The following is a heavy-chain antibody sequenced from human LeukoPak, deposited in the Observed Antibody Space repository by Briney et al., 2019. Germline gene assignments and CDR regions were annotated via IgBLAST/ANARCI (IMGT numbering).Heavy chain of an antibody. Sequence: GASVKVSCKASGYIFTSYDINWVRQATGQGLEWMGWMNPNSGNTGYAQKFQSRVTMTRNTSISTAYMELSSLRSEDTAVYYCARGQVGSSGWYYYYYYGMDVWGQGTTVTVSS. J-gene: IGHJ6*02. V-gene: IGHV1-8*01. D-gene: IGHD6-19*01. CDR2: MNPNSGNT. CDR3: ARGQVGSSGWYYYYYYGMDV. CDR1: GYIFTSYD.